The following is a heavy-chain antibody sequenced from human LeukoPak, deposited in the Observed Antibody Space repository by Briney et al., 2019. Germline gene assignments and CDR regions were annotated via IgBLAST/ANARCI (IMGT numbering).Heavy chain of an antibody. CDR2: ISAYNGNT. V-gene: IGHV1-18*01. CDR3: ARAVGPSVLRYFDWLFPNWFDP. Sequence: ASVKVSCKASGYTFTSYGISWVRQAPGQGLEWMGWISAYNGNTNYAQKLQGGVTMTTDTSTSTAYMELRSLRSDDTAVYYCARAVGPSVLRYFDWLFPNWFDPWGQGTLVTVSS. J-gene: IGHJ5*02. D-gene: IGHD3-9*01. CDR1: GYTFTSYG.